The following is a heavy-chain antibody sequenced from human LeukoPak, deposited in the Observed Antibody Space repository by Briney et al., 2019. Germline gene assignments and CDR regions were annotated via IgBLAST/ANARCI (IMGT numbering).Heavy chain of an antibody. V-gene: IGHV3-74*01. J-gene: IGHJ4*02. CDR2: INSDGSST. Sequence: GGSLRLSCAASGFTFSSYWMHWVRQAPGKGLVWVSRINSDGSSTSHADSVKGRFTISRDNAKNSLYLQMNSLRAEDTAVYYCASIAARPGYWGQGTLVTVSS. D-gene: IGHD6-6*01. CDR1: GFTFSSYW. CDR3: ASIAARPGY.